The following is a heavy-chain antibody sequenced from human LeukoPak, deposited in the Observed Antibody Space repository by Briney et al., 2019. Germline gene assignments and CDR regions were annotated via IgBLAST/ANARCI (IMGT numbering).Heavy chain of an antibody. D-gene: IGHD6-13*01. CDR1: GFIFGDYA. J-gene: IGHJ4*02. CDR2: IRSRDYSGTT. CDR3: ARAGQQLIRADY. V-gene: IGHV3-49*03. Sequence: GGSLRLSCTTSGFIFGDYAVSWFRQAPGKGLEWVGFIRSRDYSGTTEYAASVKGRFTISRDDSKSVAYLQMNSLKTEDTALYYCARAGQQLIRADYWGQGTLVTVSS.